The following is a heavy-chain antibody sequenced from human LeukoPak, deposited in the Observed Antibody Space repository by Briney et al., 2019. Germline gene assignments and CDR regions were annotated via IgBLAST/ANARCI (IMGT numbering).Heavy chain of an antibody. CDR2: INPNSGGT. Sequence: ASVKVSCKASGYTFTGYYMHWVRQAPGQGLEWMGWINPNSGGTNYAQKFQGRVTMTRDTSISTAYMELSSLRSEDTAVYYCAREPYGDYGIDYWGQGTLVTVSS. CDR3: AREPYGDYGIDY. CDR1: GYTFTGYY. D-gene: IGHD4-17*01. V-gene: IGHV1-2*02. J-gene: IGHJ4*02.